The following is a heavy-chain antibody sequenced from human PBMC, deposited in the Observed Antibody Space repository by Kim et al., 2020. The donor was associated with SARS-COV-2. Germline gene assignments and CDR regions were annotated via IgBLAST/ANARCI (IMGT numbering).Heavy chain of an antibody. Sequence: SETLSLTCTVSGGSISSSSYYWGWIRQPPGKGLEWIGSIYYSGSTYYNPSLKSRVTISVDTSKNQFSLKLSSVTAADTAVYYCARSGREPFRGGYDDYWGQGTLVTVSS. CDR2: IYYSGST. D-gene: IGHD3-16*01. J-gene: IGHJ4*02. V-gene: IGHV4-39*01. CDR1: GGSISSSSYY. CDR3: ARSGREPFRGGYDDY.